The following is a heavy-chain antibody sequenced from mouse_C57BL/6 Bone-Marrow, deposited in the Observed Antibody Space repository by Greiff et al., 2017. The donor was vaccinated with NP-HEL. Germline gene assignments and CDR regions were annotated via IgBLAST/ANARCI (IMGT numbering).Heavy chain of an antibody. Sequence: QVQLQQSGAELVRPGTSVKMSCKASGYTFTNYWIGWAKQRPGHGLEWIGDIYPGGGYTNYNGKFKGKATLTADKSSSTAYMQLSSLTSEDSAVYFCARSGLYYYGSSYWFAYWGQGTLVTVSA. D-gene: IGHD1-1*01. CDR1: GYTFTNYW. V-gene: IGHV1-63*01. CDR2: IYPGGGYT. J-gene: IGHJ3*01. CDR3: ARSGLYYYGSSYWFAY.